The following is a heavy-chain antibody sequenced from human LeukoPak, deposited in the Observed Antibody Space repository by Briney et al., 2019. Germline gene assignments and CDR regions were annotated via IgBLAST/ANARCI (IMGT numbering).Heavy chain of an antibody. CDR1: GGSISSGGYY. D-gene: IGHD3-22*01. CDR3: AGLVGRYSSGLYYYYFDY. Sequence: SETLSLTCTVSGGSISSGGYYWSWIRQHPGKGLEWIGYIYYSGSTYYNPSLKSRVTISIDKSKNQFFLNLSSVTAADTAVYYCAGLVGRYSSGLYYYYFDYWGQGTLVTVSS. V-gene: IGHV4-31*09. J-gene: IGHJ4*02. CDR2: IYYSGST.